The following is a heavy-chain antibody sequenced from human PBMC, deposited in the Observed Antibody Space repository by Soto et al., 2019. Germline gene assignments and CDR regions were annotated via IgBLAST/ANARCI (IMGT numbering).Heavy chain of an antibody. V-gene: IGHV3-33*01. CDR1: GFTFSSYG. CDR3: ASEYCSGGSCYYYGMDV. J-gene: IGHJ6*02. Sequence: QVQLVESGGGVVQPGRSLRLSCAASGFTFSSYGMHWVRQAPGKGLEWVAVIWYDGSNKYYADSVKGRFTISRDNSKNTLYMQMNGLRAEETAVYYCASEYCSGGSCYYYGMDVWGQGTTVTVSS. D-gene: IGHD2-15*01. CDR2: IWYDGSNK.